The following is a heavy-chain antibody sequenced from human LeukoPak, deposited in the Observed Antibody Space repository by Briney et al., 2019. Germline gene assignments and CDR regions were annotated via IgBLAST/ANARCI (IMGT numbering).Heavy chain of an antibody. CDR1: GFTFSSYS. CDR2: ISSSSSTI. Sequence: GGSLRLSCAASGFTFSSYSMNWVRQAPGKGLEWVSYISSSSSTIYYADSVKGRFTISRDNAKNSLYLQMNSLRAEDTAVYYCARDLRIAVAGTHYFDYWGQGTLVTVSS. J-gene: IGHJ4*02. D-gene: IGHD6-19*01. CDR3: ARDLRIAVAGTHYFDY. V-gene: IGHV3-48*01.